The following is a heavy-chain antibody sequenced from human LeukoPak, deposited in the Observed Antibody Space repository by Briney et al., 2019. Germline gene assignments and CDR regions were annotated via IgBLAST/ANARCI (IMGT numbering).Heavy chain of an antibody. J-gene: IGHJ4*02. V-gene: IGHV3-48*04. D-gene: IGHD1-20*01. CDR1: GFRFSSYS. Sequence: GGSLRLSCAASGFRFSSYSMNWVRQAPGKGLEWVSYISSSGSTIYYADSVKGRFTISRDNAKSSLYLQMNSLRAEDTAVYYCARDNSEVTGHSYFDSWGQGTRVIVSS. CDR3: ARDNSEVTGHSYFDS. CDR2: ISSSGSTI.